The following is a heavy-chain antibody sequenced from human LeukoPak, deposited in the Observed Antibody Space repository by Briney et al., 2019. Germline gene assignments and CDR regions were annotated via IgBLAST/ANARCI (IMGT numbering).Heavy chain of an antibody. CDR3: ARGDYYDSSGYSNNYYFDY. CDR2: INPSGGST. J-gene: IGHJ4*02. CDR1: GYTFTSYY. V-gene: IGHV1-46*01. Sequence: GASVKVSCKASGYTFTSYYMHWVRQAPRQGLEWMGIINPSGGSTSYAQKFQGRVTMTRDTSTSTVYMELSSLRSEDTAVYYCARGDYYDSSGYSNNYYFDYWGQGTLVTVSS. D-gene: IGHD3-22*01.